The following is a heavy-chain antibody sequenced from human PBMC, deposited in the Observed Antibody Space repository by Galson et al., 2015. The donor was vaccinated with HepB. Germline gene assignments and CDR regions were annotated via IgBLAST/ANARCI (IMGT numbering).Heavy chain of an antibody. V-gene: IGHV5-51*01. J-gene: IGHJ3*02. D-gene: IGHD3-10*02. Sequence: KVSCKGSGYSFSSHWIGWARQMPGKGLEGMGIIFPGDSDTRYSPSFQGQANISVDKSISTDYLQWSGLKASDTAMYYCARHRECVDYIRAFDMWCRGAMLTVSS. CDR1: GYSFSSHW. CDR3: ARHRECVDYIRAFDM. CDR2: IFPGDSDT.